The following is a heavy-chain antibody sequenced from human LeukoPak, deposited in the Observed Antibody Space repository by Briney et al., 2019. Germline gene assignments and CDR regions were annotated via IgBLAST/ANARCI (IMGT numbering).Heavy chain of an antibody. CDR3: ATDYGDYGDAFDI. CDR1: GGSISSGSYY. D-gene: IGHD4-17*01. V-gene: IGHV4-61*02. CDR2: IYTSGST. J-gene: IGHJ3*02. Sequence: SQTLSLTRTVSGGSISSGSYYWNWIRQPAGKGLEWIGRIYTSGSTNYNPSLKSRVAISVDTSKNQFSLKLSSVTAADTAVYYCATDYGDYGDAFDIWGQGTMGTVSS.